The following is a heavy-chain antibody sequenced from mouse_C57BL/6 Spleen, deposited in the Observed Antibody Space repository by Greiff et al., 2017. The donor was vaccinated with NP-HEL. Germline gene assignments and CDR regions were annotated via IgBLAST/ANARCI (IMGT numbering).Heavy chain of an antibody. CDR1: GYTFTEYT. J-gene: IGHJ2*01. V-gene: IGHV1-62-2*01. CDR3: ARHEESSYGNYGYFDY. CDR2: FYPGSGSI. Sequence: VQLQQSGAELVKPGASVKLSCKASGYTFTEYTIHWVKQRSGQGLEWIGWFYPGSGSIKYNEKFKDKATLTADKSSSTVYMELSRLTSEDSAVYFWARHEESSYGNYGYFDYWGQGTTLTVSS. D-gene: IGHD2-1*01.